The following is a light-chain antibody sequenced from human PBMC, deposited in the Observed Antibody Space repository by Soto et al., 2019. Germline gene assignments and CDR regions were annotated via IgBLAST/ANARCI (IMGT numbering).Light chain of an antibody. CDR3: LQDSNYPWA. J-gene: IGKJ1*01. Sequence: AIQMTQSPSSLSASVGDRVTITCRASQGIRNDLGWFQQKPGRAPKLLIYASSPLHSGVPSRFSASGSGTDFTLTISSLQPEDSATYYCLQDSNYPWAFGQGTKVEIK. CDR2: ASS. CDR1: QGIRND. V-gene: IGKV1-6*01.